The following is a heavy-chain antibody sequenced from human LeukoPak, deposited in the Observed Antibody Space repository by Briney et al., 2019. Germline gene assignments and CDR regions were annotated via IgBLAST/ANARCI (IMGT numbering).Heavy chain of an antibody. J-gene: IGHJ4*02. D-gene: IGHD2-2*02. CDR3: ARGVRENRSWYTVHFDY. CDR2: ISIYDGKT. V-gene: IGHV1-18*01. CDR1: GYTFTSYG. Sequence: GASVKVSCKASGYTFTSYGISWVRQAPGQGLEWMGWISIYDGKTPYAQKFQGRVTMTTDTSTSTAYMELRSLRSDDTAVYYCARGVRENRSWYTVHFDYWGQGTLVTVSS.